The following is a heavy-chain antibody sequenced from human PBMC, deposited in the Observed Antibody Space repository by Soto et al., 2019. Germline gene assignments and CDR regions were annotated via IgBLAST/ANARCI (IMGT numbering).Heavy chain of an antibody. D-gene: IGHD2-21*02. CDR2: INAGNGNT. CDR1: GYTFTSYA. J-gene: IGHJ6*02. V-gene: IGHV1-3*01. CDR3: ARGKGVVTARYYYYYGMDV. Sequence: ASVKVSCKASGYTFTSYAMHWVRQAPGQRLEWMGWINAGNGNTKYSQKFQGRVTITRDTSASTAYMELSSLRSEDTAVYYCARGKGVVTARYYYYYGMDVWGQGTTVTVSS.